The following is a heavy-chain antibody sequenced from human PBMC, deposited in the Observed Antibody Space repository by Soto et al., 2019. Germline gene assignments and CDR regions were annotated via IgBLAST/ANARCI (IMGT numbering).Heavy chain of an antibody. Sequence: SETLSLTCTVSGGSISSYYWSWIRQPPGKGLEWIGYIYYSGSTNYNPSLKSRVTISVDTSKNQFSLKLSSVTAADTAVYYCARDGGDYGDYVDYFDYWGQGTLVT. CDR1: GGSISSYY. V-gene: IGHV4-59*01. CDR2: IYYSGST. CDR3: ARDGGDYGDYVDYFDY. J-gene: IGHJ4*02. D-gene: IGHD4-17*01.